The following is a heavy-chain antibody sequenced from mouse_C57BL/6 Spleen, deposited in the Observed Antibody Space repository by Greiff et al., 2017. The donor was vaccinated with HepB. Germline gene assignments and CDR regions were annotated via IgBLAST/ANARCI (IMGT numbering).Heavy chain of an antibody. V-gene: IGHV3-6*01. J-gene: IGHJ4*01. CDR2: ISYDGSN. D-gene: IGHD2-4*01. Sequence: ESGPGLVKPSQSLSLTCSVTGYSITSGYYWNWIRQFPGNKLEWMGYISYDGSNNYNPSLKNRISITRDTSKNQFFLKLNSVTTEDTATYYCARDNYDYDAGRSYAMDYWGQGTSVTVSS. CDR1: GYSITSGYY. CDR3: ARDNYDYDAGRSYAMDY.